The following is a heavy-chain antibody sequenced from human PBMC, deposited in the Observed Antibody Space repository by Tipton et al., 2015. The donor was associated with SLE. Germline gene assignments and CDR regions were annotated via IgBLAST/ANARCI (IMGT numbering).Heavy chain of an antibody. J-gene: IGHJ2*01. D-gene: IGHD6-13*01. CDR1: GFTFSSYA. V-gene: IGHV3-30*04. CDR2: ISYDGSNK. Sequence: SLRLSCAASGFTFSSYAMHWVCQAPGKGLEWVAVISYDGSNKYYADSVKGRFTISRDNSKNTLYLQMNSLRAEDTAVYYCAREGKAAGIYWYFDLWGRGTLVTVSS. CDR3: AREGKAAGIYWYFDL.